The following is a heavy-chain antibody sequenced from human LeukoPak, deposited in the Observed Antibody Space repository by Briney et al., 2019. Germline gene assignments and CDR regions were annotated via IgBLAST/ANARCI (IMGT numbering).Heavy chain of an antibody. CDR3: ARDSITGTLGYYYYGMDV. CDR2: IIPIFGIA. V-gene: IGHV1-69*04. Sequence: SVKVSCKASGGTLSSYAISWVRQAPGQGLEWMGRIIPIFGIANYAQKFQGRVTITADKSTSTAYMELSSLRSEDTAVYYCARDSITGTLGYYYYGMDVWGQGTTVTVSS. D-gene: IGHD1/OR15-1a*01. J-gene: IGHJ6*02. CDR1: GGTLSSYA.